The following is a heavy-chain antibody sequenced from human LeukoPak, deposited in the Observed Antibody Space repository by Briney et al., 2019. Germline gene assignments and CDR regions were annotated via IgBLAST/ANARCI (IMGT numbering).Heavy chain of an antibody. CDR3: ARMPIFGVVDAFDI. CDR1: GFTVSSNY. J-gene: IGHJ3*02. V-gene: IGHV3-53*01. CDR2: IYSGGST. Sequence: PGGSLRLSCAASGFTVSSNYMSWVRQAPGKGLEWVSVIYSGGSTYYADSVKGRFTISRDNAKNSLYLQMNSLRAEDTAVYYCARMPIFGVVDAFDIWGQGTMVTVSS. D-gene: IGHD3-3*01.